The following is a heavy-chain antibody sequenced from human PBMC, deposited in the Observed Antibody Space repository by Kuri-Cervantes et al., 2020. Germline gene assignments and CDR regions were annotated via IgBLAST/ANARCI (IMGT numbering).Heavy chain of an antibody. V-gene: IGHV3-20*04. CDR1: GFTFDDHG. D-gene: IGHD5-18*01. CDR3: ARDGRGYTYGYWFDY. Sequence: GESLKISCAASGFTFDDHGMSWVRQVPGKGLEWVSSIHWNGGGTNYADSVKGRFTISRDNAKNSLYLQMNSLRAEDTAFYYCARDGRGYTYGYWFDYWGQGTLVTVSS. CDR2: IHWNGGGT. J-gene: IGHJ4*02.